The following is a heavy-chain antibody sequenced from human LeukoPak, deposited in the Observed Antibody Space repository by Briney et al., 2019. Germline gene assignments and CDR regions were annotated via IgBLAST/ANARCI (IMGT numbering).Heavy chain of an antibody. J-gene: IGHJ4*02. CDR3: AKRVQNNAGPFHY. CDR2: ISGRGDKT. Sequence: PGGSLLLSCAASGFTYSDSAMSWVRRAPGKGLEWVAGISGRGDKTYYADSVMGRSTISRDNSKNTLRLRMSRLRDEDTAIYYCAKRVQNNAGPFHYWGQGTLASVSS. CDR1: GFTYSDSA. D-gene: IGHD1-14*01. V-gene: IGHV3-23*01.